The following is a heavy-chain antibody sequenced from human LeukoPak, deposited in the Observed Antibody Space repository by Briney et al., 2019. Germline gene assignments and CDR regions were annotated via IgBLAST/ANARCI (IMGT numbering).Heavy chain of an antibody. CDR3: AKGQLDP. CDR2: ISYDGSNK. V-gene: IGHV3-30*18. J-gene: IGHJ5*02. CDR1: GFTFSSYG. Sequence: PGGSLRLSCAASGFTFSSYGMHWVRQAPGKGLEWVAVISYDGSNKYYADSVKGRFTISRDSSKNTLYLQMNSLRAEDTAVYYCAKGQLDPWGQGTLVTVSS.